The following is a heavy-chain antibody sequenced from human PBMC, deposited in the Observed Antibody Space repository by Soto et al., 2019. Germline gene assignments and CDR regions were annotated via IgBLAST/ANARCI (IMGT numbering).Heavy chain of an antibody. CDR2: IDPSDSYT. D-gene: IGHD6-19*01. J-gene: IGHJ6*02. V-gene: IGHV5-10-1*01. CDR3: AREKIAVAGTDYYYYGMDV. CDR1: GYSFTSYW. Sequence: WESLKISCKGSGYSFTSYWISWVRQMPGKGLEWMGRIDPSDSYTNYSPSFQGHVTISADKSISTAYLQWSSLKASDTAMYYCAREKIAVAGTDYYYYGMDVWGQGTTVTVSS.